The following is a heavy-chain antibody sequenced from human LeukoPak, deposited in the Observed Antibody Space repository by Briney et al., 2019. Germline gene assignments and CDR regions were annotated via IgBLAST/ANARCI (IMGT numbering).Heavy chain of an antibody. CDR1: GYSFTSYW. CDR2: IYPGDSDT. CDR3: ATQPALYNWNDGWFDP. J-gene: IGHJ5*02. Sequence: GESLKISCKGSGYSFTSYWIGWVRQMPGKGLEWMGIIYPGDSDTRYSPSFQGQVTISADKSISTAYLQWSSLKASDTAMYYCATQPALYNWNDGWFDPWGQGTLVTVSS. V-gene: IGHV5-51*01. D-gene: IGHD1-1*01.